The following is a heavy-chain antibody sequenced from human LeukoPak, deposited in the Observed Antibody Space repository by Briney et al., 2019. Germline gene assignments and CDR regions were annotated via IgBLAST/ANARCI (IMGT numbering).Heavy chain of an antibody. CDR2: ISGSGGST. V-gene: IGHV3-23*01. J-gene: IGHJ5*02. CDR1: GFTFSSYA. D-gene: IGHD5-24*01. Sequence: GGSLRLSCAASGFTFSSYAMSWVRQAPGKGLEWVSAISGSGGSTYYADSVKGRFTISRDNARNTLYLQMNNLRAEDTAVYYCARDRRDGDKWPWGQGTLVTVSS. CDR3: ARDRRDGDKWP.